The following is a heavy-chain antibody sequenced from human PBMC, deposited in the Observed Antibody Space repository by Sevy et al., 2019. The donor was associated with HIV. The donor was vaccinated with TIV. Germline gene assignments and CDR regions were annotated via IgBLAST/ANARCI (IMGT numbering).Heavy chain of an antibody. J-gene: IGHJ4*02. CDR2: VNSDGGDT. CDR1: GYTFSNYW. Sequence: PGGPLRLSCEGSGYTFSNYWMHWVRQAPGKGLEWVSRVNSDGGDTAYADSVKGRFTISRDNAENTMSLQMNSLRAEDTGLYYCVAANSWEDYWGQGTQVTVSS. CDR3: VAANSWEDY. D-gene: IGHD6-13*01. V-gene: IGHV3-74*01.